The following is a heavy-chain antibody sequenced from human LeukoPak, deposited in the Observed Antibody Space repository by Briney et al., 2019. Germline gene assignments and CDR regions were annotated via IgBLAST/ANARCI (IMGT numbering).Heavy chain of an antibody. Sequence: GGSLRLSCAASGFTFSNAWMSWVRQAPGKGLEWVGRIKSKTDGGTTDYTAPVKGRFTISRDDSKNTLYLQMNSLKTEDTAVYYCTTDPADEELWVFDYWGQGTLVTVSS. J-gene: IGHJ4*02. V-gene: IGHV3-15*01. CDR1: GFTFSNAW. D-gene: IGHD3-10*01. CDR2: IKSKTDGGTT. CDR3: TTDPADEELWVFDY.